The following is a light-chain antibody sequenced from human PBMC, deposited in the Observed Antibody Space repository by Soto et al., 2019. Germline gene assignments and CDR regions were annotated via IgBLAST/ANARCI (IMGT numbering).Light chain of an antibody. J-gene: IGKJ4*01. CDR2: SAY. CDR3: QYYGRSPRT. CDR1: LSINKHY. V-gene: IGKV3-20*01. Sequence: ELVLSQSPGTLSLSPGARATVSCRASLSINKHYFAGYEHKPGQAPRHLIYSAYSRATGTPDRFSGRGSGTDFTLTISGLEPEDCAVYYCQYYGRSPRTFGGGTKVDIK.